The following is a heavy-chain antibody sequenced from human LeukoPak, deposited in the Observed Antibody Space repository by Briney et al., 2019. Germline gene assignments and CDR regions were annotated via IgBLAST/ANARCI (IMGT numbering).Heavy chain of an antibody. CDR2: IYSGGST. Sequence: PGGSLGLSCAASGFTASSNYMGWVRQAPGKGLEWVSVIYSGGSTYYADSVKGRFTISRDNSKNTLYLQMNSLRAEDTAVYYCASTQRGDYFDYWGQGTLVTVSS. D-gene: IGHD2-15*01. V-gene: IGHV3-66*01. CDR3: ASTQRGDYFDY. CDR1: GFTASSNY. J-gene: IGHJ4*02.